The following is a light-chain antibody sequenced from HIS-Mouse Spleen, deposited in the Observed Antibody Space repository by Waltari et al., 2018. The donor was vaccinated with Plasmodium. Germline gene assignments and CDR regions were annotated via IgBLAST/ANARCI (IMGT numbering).Light chain of an antibody. CDR1: QGIRND. CDR2: AAS. J-gene: IGKJ2*01. V-gene: IGKV1-6*01. Sequence: AIQMTQSPSSLSASVGDRVTITCRASQGIRNDLGWYQQKPGKAPKLLSSAASSLQSGVPSRFSGSGSGTDFTLTISSLQPEDFATYYCLQDYNYPYTFGQWTKLEIK. CDR3: LQDYNYPYT.